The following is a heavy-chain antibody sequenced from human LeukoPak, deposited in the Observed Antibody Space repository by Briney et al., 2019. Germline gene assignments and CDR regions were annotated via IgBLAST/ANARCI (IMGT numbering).Heavy chain of an antibody. V-gene: IGHV5-51*01. CDR2: IYPGDSDT. J-gene: IGHJ4*02. Sequence: GESLKISCKGSGRSFTTYWIGRVRQLPGKGLEWMGIIYPGDSDTRYSPSFQGQVTISADKSISTAYLQWSSLKASDTAMYYCARQGYTYGYDYWGQGTLVTVSS. CDR3: ARQGYTYGYDY. CDR1: GRSFTTYW. D-gene: IGHD5-18*01.